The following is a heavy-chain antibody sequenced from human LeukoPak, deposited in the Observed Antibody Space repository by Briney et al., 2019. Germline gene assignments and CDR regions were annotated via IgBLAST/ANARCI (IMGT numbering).Heavy chain of an antibody. J-gene: IGHJ4*02. D-gene: IGHD6-19*01. CDR3: ARRDSSGSAPRGRVWYFDY. V-gene: IGHV3-23*01. CDR1: GFTFSSYA. CDR2: ISGSGGST. Sequence: GGSLRLSCAASGFTFSSYAMSWVRQAPGKGLEWVSAISGSGGSTYYADSVKGRFTISRDNSKNTLYLQMNSLRAEDTAVYYCARRDSSGSAPRGRVWYFDYWGQGTLVTVSS.